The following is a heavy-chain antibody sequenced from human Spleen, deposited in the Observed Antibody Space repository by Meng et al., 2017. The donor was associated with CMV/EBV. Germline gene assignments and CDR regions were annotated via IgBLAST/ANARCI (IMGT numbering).Heavy chain of an antibody. CDR1: GFTVSGNY. J-gene: IGHJ3*02. CDR3: AREGYGHNDFGAFDI. CDR2: IYAGDYT. Sequence: GGSLRLSCAASGFTVSGNYMSWVRQAPGKGLEWVSVIYAGDYTFYADSVRGRFTISRDISKNMLYLQVNTLRAEDTAVYYCAREGYGHNDFGAFDIWGQGTMVTVSS. V-gene: IGHV3-53*01. D-gene: IGHD5-24*01.